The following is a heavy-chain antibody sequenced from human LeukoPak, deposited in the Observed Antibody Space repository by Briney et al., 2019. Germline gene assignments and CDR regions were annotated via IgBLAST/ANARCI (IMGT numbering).Heavy chain of an antibody. CDR1: GYTFTDYY. V-gene: IGHV1-2*02. Sequence: ASVTVSCKASGYTFTDYYMYWVRQAPGQGLEWMGWINPNSGGTNYAQKFQGRVIMTRDTSISTAYMELSRLRSDDTAVYYCARVNDYGGRIINYSDYWGQGTLVTVSS. CDR3: ARVNDYGGRIINYSDY. D-gene: IGHD4-23*01. CDR2: INPNSGGT. J-gene: IGHJ4*02.